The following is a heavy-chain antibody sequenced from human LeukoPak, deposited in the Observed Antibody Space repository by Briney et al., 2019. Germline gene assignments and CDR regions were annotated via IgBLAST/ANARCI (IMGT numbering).Heavy chain of an antibody. V-gene: IGHV3-7*01. J-gene: IGHJ4*02. CDR1: GFTFSSYW. CDR3: TYDHFDQ. Sequence: GGSLRLSCAASGFTFSSYWMSWVRQAPGKGLEWVANIKQDGSEKYYVDSVKGRFTISRDNAKNTLYLQMNSLTPEDTAVYYCTYDHFDQWGQGTLVTVSS. CDR2: IKQDGSEK. D-gene: IGHD2-21*01.